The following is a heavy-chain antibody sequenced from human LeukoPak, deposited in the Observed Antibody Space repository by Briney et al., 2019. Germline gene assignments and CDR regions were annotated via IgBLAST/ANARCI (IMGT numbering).Heavy chain of an antibody. V-gene: IGHV3-7*05. CDR2: IKQDGSEK. CDR3: ARDYNWGWDY. Sequence: GGSLRLSCAASGFTFSRYWMSWVRQAPGKGLEWVANIKQDGSEKYFVDSVKGRFTISRDNAKNSLCLQVNSLRAEDMAVYYCARDYNWGWDYWGQGTLVTVSS. J-gene: IGHJ4*02. CDR1: GFTFSRYW. D-gene: IGHD7-27*01.